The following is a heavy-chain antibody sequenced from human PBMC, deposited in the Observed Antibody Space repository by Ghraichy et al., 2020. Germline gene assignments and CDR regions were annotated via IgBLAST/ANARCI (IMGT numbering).Heavy chain of an antibody. CDR3: ARSPNSSSYPGPGLIAGY. V-gene: IGHV3-11*01. J-gene: IGHJ4*02. CDR1: GFTFSDYY. Sequence: LSLTCAASGFTFSDYYMNWIRQAPGKGLEWVSYISRSGSTIYYADSVKGRFTISRDNTKNSLYLQMNSLRADDTAVYYCARSPNSSSYPGPGLIAGYWRQGTLVTVSS. CDR2: ISRSGSTI. D-gene: IGHD6-6*01.